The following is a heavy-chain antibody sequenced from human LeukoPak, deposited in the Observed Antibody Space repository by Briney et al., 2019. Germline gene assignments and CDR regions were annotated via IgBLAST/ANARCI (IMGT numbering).Heavy chain of an antibody. CDR2: LYSGGDT. CDR1: GFTVTSNY. CDR3: ARGGGDYNPFDY. D-gene: IGHD4-17*01. Sequence: GGSLRLSCAVSGFTVTSNYMSWVRQAPGKGLEWVSVLYSGGDTYYADSVRGRFTLSRHNSKNTLYLQINSLGPEDTAVYYWARGGGDYNPFDYWGQGTLVTVSS. V-gene: IGHV3-53*04. J-gene: IGHJ4*02.